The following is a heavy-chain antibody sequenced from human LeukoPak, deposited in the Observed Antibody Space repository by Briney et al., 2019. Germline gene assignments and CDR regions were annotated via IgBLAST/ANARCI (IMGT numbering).Heavy chain of an antibody. CDR2: INPNSGGT. D-gene: IGHD3-10*01. Sequence: APVKVSCKASGYTFTGYYMHWVRQAPGQGLEWMGWINPNSGGTNYAQKFQGRVTMTRDTSISTAYMELSRLRSDDTAVYYCASGSAFGELLPKSRYYYYYYMDVWGKGTTVTVSS. CDR3: ASGSAFGELLPKSRYYYYYYMDV. CDR1: GYTFTGYY. J-gene: IGHJ6*03. V-gene: IGHV1-2*02.